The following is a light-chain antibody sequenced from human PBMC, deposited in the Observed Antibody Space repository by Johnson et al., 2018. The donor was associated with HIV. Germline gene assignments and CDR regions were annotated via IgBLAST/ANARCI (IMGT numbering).Light chain of an antibody. CDR1: SSNIGNNY. CDR2: DNN. J-gene: IGLJ1*01. CDR3: GTWDTSLSAYV. V-gene: IGLV1-51*01. Sequence: QSLLTQSPSVSAAPGQKVTISCSGSSSNIGNNYVSWYQQLPGTAPKLLIYDNNKRPSGIPDRFSGPKSGTSATLGITGLQTGDEADYYCGTWDTSLSAYVFGTGTKVTVL.